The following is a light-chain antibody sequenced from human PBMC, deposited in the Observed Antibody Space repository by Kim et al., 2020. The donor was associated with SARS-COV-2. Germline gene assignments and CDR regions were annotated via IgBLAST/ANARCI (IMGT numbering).Light chain of an antibody. J-gene: IGLJ2*01. CDR2: GKH. V-gene: IGLV3-19*01. CDR1: SLRSYY. CDR3: NSRDSNNNVL. Sequence: VALGQTVRITCQGDSLRSYYATWYQQKPGQAPILVIYGKHHRPSGIPDRFAGSSSGNTASLTITGTQAGDEADYYCNSRDSNNNVLFGGGTQLTVL.